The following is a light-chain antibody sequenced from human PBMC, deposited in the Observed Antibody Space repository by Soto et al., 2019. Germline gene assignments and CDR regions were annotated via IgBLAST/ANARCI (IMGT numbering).Light chain of an antibody. CDR3: QQYGSSPWT. CDR1: QSVSSSY. J-gene: IGKJ1*01. Sequence: IVSTLFPGAQSLPPRERATLSYKPSQSVSSSYLVWHQQKPGQAPRLLIYAASRRATGIPDRFSGSGSGTDFTLTISRLEPEDFAVYYCQQYGSSPWTFGQGTKVDIK. V-gene: IGKV3-20*01. CDR2: AAS.